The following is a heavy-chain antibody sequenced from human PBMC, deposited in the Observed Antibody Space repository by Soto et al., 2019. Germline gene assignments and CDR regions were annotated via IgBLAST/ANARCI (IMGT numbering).Heavy chain of an antibody. J-gene: IGHJ5*02. CDR3: ARGELRFWLDP. D-gene: IGHD1-26*01. CDR2: IYYSGST. CDR1: GGSISSGGYY. V-gene: IGHV4-31*03. Sequence: PSETLSLTCTVSGGSISSGGYYWSWIRQHPGKGLEWIGYIYYSGSTYYNPSLKSRVTISVDTSKNQFSLKLSSVTAADTAVYYCARGELRFWLDPWGQGTLVTVSS.